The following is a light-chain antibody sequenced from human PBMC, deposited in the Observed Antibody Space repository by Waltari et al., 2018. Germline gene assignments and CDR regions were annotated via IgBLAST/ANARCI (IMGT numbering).Light chain of an antibody. J-gene: IGLJ2*01. CDR2: DDT. CDR1: DISDKP. CDR3: QVWDGDSDHPV. V-gene: IGLV3-21*03. Sequence: YDLTQPPSVSVAPGKTPTTSCGGHDISDKPWHWYQQKPGQAPVLVIYDDTVRPPGIPKRFSASDTATLTIARVEAGDEAVYYCQVWDGDSDHPVFGGGTKLTVL.